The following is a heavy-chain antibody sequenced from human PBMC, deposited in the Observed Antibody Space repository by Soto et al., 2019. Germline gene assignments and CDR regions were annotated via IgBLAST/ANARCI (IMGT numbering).Heavy chain of an antibody. V-gene: IGHV4-34*01. CDR2: INHSGST. Sequence: SETLSLTCAVYGGSFSGYYWSWIRQPPGKGLEWIGEINHSGSTNYNPSLKSRVTISVDTSKNQSSLKLSSVTAADTAVYYCARGRAYYDILTGYYKNYYYGMDVWGQGTTVTVSS. D-gene: IGHD3-9*01. CDR3: ARGRAYYDILTGYYKNYYYGMDV. J-gene: IGHJ6*02. CDR1: GGSFSGYY.